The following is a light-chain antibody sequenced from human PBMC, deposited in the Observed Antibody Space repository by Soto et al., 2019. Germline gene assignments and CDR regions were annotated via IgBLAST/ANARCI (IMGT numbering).Light chain of an antibody. Sequence: DIQLTQSPSILSASVGDRVTLTCRASQDVSDFLAWYQHAPGKAPNLLIYGGYTLQSGVPSRFSGSGSGTEFSLTITSLKPEDFATYYCQYLNGAPTITFGQGTRLEIK. CDR3: QYLNGAPTIT. V-gene: IGKV1-9*01. CDR1: QDVSDF. J-gene: IGKJ5*01. CDR2: GGY.